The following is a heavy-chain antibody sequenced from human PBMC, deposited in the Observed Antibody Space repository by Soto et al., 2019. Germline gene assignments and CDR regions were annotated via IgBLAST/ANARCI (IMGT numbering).Heavy chain of an antibody. J-gene: IGHJ5*02. Sequence: PSETRSRTCTVSGGSISYYYRTWIRQSPGKGLEWIGYIHYSWSANYNPSLNSRVTMSVDRSKNQVSLTLRSVTAADTAVYYCARGLRRQQGGEWFDPWGQGRLVTVSS. D-gene: IGHD6-13*01. CDR2: IHYSWSA. CDR1: GGSISYYY. CDR3: ARGLRRQQGGEWFDP. V-gene: IGHV4-59*01.